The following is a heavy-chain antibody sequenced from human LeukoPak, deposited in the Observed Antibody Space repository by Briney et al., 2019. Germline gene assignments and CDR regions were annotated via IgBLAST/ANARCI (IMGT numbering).Heavy chain of an antibody. J-gene: IGHJ4*02. D-gene: IGHD6-19*01. Sequence: PSQTLSLTCTVSGGSISSGGYYWSWIRQPPGKGLEWIGYIYHSGSTYYNPSLKSRVTISVDTSKNQFSLKLSSVTAADTAVYYCARALYNHGWYPDYFDYWGQGTLVTVSS. V-gene: IGHV4-30-2*01. CDR1: GGSISSGGYY. CDR3: ARALYNHGWYPDYFDY. CDR2: IYHSGST.